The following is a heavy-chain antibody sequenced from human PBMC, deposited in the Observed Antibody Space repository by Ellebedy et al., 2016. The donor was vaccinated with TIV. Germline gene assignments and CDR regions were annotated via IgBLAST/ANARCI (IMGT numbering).Heavy chain of an antibody. CDR1: GLTFSNAW. D-gene: IGHD3-9*01. CDR2: IKSKIDGETI. J-gene: IGHJ4*02. CDR3: TTDRIFDWITPYHLDL. Sequence: PGGSLRLSCAVSGLTFSNAWMNWVRQAPGKGLEWVGRIKSKIDGETIDYAAPVKGRFILSRDDSKNTLFLQMDSLRPEDTAVYYCTTDRIFDWITPYHLDLWGQGTLVNVSS. V-gene: IGHV3-15*07.